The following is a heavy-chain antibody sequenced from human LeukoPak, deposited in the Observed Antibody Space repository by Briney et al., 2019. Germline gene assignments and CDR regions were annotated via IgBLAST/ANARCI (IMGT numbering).Heavy chain of an antibody. CDR3: ARDVSSNWYSFNI. V-gene: IGHV3-20*04. CDR1: GSSFDDYG. J-gene: IGHJ4*02. CDR2: INWDGGNT. Sequence: GGSLRLSCKDSGSSFDDYGMSWVRQVPGKGLEWVCGINWDGGNTHCADSVKGRFSVSRDNAKNSLFLQMSSLRVEDTALYYCARDVSSNWYSFNIWGQGTQVTVTS. D-gene: IGHD6-13*01.